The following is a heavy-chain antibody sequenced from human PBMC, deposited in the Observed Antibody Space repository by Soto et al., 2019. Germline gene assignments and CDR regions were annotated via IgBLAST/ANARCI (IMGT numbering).Heavy chain of an antibody. J-gene: IGHJ4*02. Sequence: VEALKISCNTSGFTFANYWFGPVRQMPGKGLEGMGIIYPGGSDTRYSPSFQGQVTISADKSISTAYLQWSSLKASDTAMYYCASKEFRYEGRGYFYWGQGTLVTVSS. D-gene: IGHD3-22*01. CDR1: GFTFANYW. CDR2: IYPGGSDT. V-gene: IGHV5-51*01. CDR3: ASKEFRYEGRGYFY.